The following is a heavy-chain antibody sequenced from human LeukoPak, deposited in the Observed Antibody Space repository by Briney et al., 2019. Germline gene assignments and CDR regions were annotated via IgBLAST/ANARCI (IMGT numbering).Heavy chain of an antibody. J-gene: IGHJ4*02. CDR2: IRQDGSDK. CDR1: GFTFNSYW. Sequence: GGSLRLSCAASGFTFNSYWMSWVRQAQEKGPEWLANIRQDGSDKQYVDSVKGRFTISRDNAKNSLYLQMNSLSAEDTAVYYCARHSRGSPIDDWGQGTLVTVSS. D-gene: IGHD2-15*01. V-gene: IGHV3-7*01. CDR3: ARHSRGSPIDD.